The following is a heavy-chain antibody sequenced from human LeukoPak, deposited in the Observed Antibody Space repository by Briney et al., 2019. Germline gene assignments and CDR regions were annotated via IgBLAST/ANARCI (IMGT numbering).Heavy chain of an antibody. CDR3: ARDNSVEDTAWWFDP. J-gene: IGHJ5*02. V-gene: IGHV1-2*02. CDR1: GYSFADYY. CDR2: INPNSGGT. Sequence: ASVTVSCETSGYSFADYYIHWVRQAPGQGLEWMGWINPNSGGTNYAQKFQGRVTMTRDTSISTAYMELSSLRSEDTAVYYCARDNSVEDTAWWFDPWGQGTLVTVSS. D-gene: IGHD4-23*01.